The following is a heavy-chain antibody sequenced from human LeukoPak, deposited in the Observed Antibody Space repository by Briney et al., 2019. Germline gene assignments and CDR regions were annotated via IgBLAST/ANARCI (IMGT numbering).Heavy chain of an antibody. J-gene: IGHJ5*02. CDR2: INPNSGGT. V-gene: IGHV1-2*02. Sequence: ASVKVSCKASGYTFTGYYMHWVRQAPGQGLEWMGWINPNSGGTNYAQKFQGRVTMTRDTSISTAYMELSRLRSGDTAVYYCARDFLRFRWFDPWGQGTLVTVSS. CDR3: ARDFLRFRWFDP. D-gene: IGHD3-3*01. CDR1: GYTFTGYY.